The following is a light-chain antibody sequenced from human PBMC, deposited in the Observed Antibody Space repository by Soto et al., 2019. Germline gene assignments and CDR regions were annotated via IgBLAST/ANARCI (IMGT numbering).Light chain of an antibody. CDR3: QQSYSTPQT. CDR2: AAS. Sequence: DIQMTQSPSSLSASVGDRVTITCRASQTIGSYLNWYQHQPGRAPKLLIYAASSLQSGVPSRFSCSGSGTAFSLTISSLQPEDFATYYCQQSYSTPQTFGQGTKVDI. V-gene: IGKV1-39*01. CDR1: QTIGSY. J-gene: IGKJ1*01.